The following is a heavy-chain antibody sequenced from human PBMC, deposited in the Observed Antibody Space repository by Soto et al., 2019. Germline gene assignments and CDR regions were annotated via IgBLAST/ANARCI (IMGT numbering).Heavy chain of an antibody. J-gene: IGHJ6*02. CDR3: ARSVSFRYQLLKRGMDV. CDR2: IIPIFATA. V-gene: IGHV1-69*13. Sequence: AVKVSCRASGGTFSSYAISWVRHAPVQGLEWMGGIIPIFATANYAQKFQGRVMITVDESTSTAYMELSSLRSEDTAVYYCARSVSFRYQLLKRGMDVWGQGTTVTVSS. D-gene: IGHD2-2*01. CDR1: GGTFSSYA.